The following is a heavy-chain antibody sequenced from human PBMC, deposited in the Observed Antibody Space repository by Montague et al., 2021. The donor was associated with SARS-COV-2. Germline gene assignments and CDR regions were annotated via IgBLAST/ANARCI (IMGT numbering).Heavy chain of an antibody. CDR3: ARVQGITMIVVVIGAFDI. CDR2: IYYSGXT. V-gene: IGHV4-31*03. Sequence: TLSLTCTVSGGSISSGGYYWSWIRQHPGKGLEWIGYIYYSGXTXYXXXXKXRVTISVDTSKNQFSLELRSVTAADTAVYYCARVQGITMIVVVIGAFDIWGQGTMVTVSS. CDR1: GGSISSGGYY. J-gene: IGHJ3*02. D-gene: IGHD3-22*01.